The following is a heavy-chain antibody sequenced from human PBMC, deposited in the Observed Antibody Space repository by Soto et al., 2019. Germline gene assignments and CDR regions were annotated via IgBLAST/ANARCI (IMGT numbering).Heavy chain of an antibody. CDR3: AGHEQETITIFGVVTSYGMDV. V-gene: IGHV5-10-1*01. Sequence: GESLKISCKGSGYSFTSYWISWVRQMPGKGLEWMGRIDPSDSYTNYSPSFQGHVTISADKSISTAYLQWSSLKASDTAMYYCAGHEQETITIFGVVTSYGMDVWGQGTTVTVSS. CDR2: IDPSDSYT. CDR1: GYSFTSYW. J-gene: IGHJ6*02. D-gene: IGHD3-3*01.